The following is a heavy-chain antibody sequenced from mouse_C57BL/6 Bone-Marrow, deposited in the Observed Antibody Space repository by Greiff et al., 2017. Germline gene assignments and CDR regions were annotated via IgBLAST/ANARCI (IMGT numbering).Heavy chain of an antibody. V-gene: IGHV5-6*01. CDR3: AGREGYFVF. CDR1: GFTFSSYG. Sequence: EVQLVESGGDLVKPGGSLKLSCAASGFTFSSYGMSWVRQTPDKRLEWVATFSSGGSYTYYPDSVKGRFTISRDKAKDPLYLQMSSLKSEDTAMYYCAGREGYFVFGCRGTTLTVSS. CDR2: FSSGGSYT. J-gene: IGHJ2*01.